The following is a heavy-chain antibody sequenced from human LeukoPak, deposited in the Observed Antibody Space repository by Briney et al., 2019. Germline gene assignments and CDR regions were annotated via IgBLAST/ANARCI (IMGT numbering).Heavy chain of an antibody. CDR2: IYPGDSDT. CDR3: ASWYYYDSSGYYD. Sequence: GESLKISCKGSGYSFTSYWIGWVRQMPGKGLEWMGIIYPGDSDTSYSPSFQGEFTLSADKSISTANLQWSSLKASDIAMYYCASWYYYDSSGYYDWGQGTLVTVSS. J-gene: IGHJ4*02. CDR1: GYSFTSYW. V-gene: IGHV5-51*01. D-gene: IGHD3-22*01.